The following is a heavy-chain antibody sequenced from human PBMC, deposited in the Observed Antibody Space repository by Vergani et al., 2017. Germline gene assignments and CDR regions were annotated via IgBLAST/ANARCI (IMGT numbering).Heavy chain of an antibody. D-gene: IGHD4-23*01. CDR2: IDPSDSYT. V-gene: IGHV5-10-1*03. J-gene: IGHJ6*02. CDR1: GYSFTSYW. CDR3: ARGGGNSYYYCGMDV. Sequence: EVQLVPSGAEVKKPGESLRISCKGSGYSFTSYWISWVRQMPGKGLEWMGRIDPSDSYTNYSPSFQGHVTISADKSISTAYLQWSSLKASDTAMYYCARGGGNSYYYCGMDVWGQGTTVTVSS.